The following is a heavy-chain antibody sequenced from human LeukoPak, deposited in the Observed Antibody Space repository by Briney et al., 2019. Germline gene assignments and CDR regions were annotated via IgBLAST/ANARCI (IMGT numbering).Heavy chain of an antibody. CDR3: ARDYTGGWNDY. Sequence: GESLRLSCAADGFTFRKHWMSWVRQAMGKGLECVAKIKEDGSEKHYVDSVRGRFTISRDNTKNSLYLQMNSLRAEDTAVYYCARDYTGGWNDYWGQGTLVTVSS. CDR2: IKEDGSEK. V-gene: IGHV3-7*01. CDR1: GFTFRKHW. J-gene: IGHJ4*02. D-gene: IGHD7-27*01.